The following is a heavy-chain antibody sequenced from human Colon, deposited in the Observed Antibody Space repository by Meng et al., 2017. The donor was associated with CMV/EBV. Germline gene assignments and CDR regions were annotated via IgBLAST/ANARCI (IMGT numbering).Heavy chain of an antibody. CDR3: ATALVRGARISSPVDS. CDR2: IIPIYGSS. D-gene: IGHD3-10*01. CDR1: GGTFNVYA. V-gene: IGHV1-69*05. Sequence: SVKVSCKSSGGTFNVYAISWVRQAPGQGLEWMGGIIPIYGSSNYAQRFQGRVTITTDESTTSAYMELSSLRSDDTAVYFCATALVRGARISSPVDSWGQGTLVTVSS. J-gene: IGHJ4*02.